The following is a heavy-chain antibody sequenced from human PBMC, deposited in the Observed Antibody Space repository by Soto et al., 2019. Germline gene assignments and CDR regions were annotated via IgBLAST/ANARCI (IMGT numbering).Heavy chain of an antibody. CDR2: ISPYNGNT. D-gene: IGHD3-10*01. Sequence: QVQLVQSGAEVKKPGASVKVSCKASGYTFSSIGIGWVRQAPGQGLEWMGWISPYNGNTYYAQRLQGRVTMTTDTSTSTAYMELRSLRSDDTAVYYCVRDLDGSGSYYTDYWGQGTLVTVSS. V-gene: IGHV1-18*01. CDR3: VRDLDGSGSYYTDY. CDR1: GYTFSSIG. J-gene: IGHJ4*02.